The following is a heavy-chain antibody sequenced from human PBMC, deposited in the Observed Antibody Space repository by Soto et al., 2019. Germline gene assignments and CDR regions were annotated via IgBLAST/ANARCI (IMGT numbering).Heavy chain of an antibody. V-gene: IGHV3-30-3*01. CDR1: GFTFSSHS. CDR2: ISYDGSIK. Sequence: QVQLVESGGGVVQPGRSLRLSCAASGFTFSSHSIQWVRQAPGKGLEWVAVISYDGSIKYYADSVKGRFTISRDNSKNTAYRKRNSRRAEDTAVFYCARGWRTAGDLDYGGQGPLVIVSS. CDR3: ARGWRTAGDLDY. D-gene: IGHD3-16*01. J-gene: IGHJ4*02.